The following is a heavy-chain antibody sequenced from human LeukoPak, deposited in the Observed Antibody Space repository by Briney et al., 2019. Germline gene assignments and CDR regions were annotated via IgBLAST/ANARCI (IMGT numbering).Heavy chain of an antibody. CDR1: GFTFSSYS. CDR3: ARVTMVRGVTDDAFDI. Sequence: PGGSLRLSCAASGFTFSSYSMNWVRQAPGKGLEWVSSISSSSSYIYYADSVKGRFTISRDNAKNSPYLQMNSLRAEDTAVYYCARVTMVRGVTDDAFDIWGQGTMVTVSS. CDR2: ISSSSSYI. V-gene: IGHV3-21*01. D-gene: IGHD3-10*01. J-gene: IGHJ3*02.